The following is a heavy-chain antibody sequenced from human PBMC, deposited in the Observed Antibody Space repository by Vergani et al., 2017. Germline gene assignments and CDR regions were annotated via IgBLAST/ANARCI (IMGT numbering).Heavy chain of an antibody. V-gene: IGHV3-15*01. Sequence: EVQVVESGGGLIKPGGSLRLPCVVSGITFKNAWINWVRQAPGKGLEWIGRIRSKNDGGTADYAAPLKGRFTISRDDSKDSAFLLVNNLKTEDTAVYFCYTDYHDYWGQGTLDTVSS. CDR2: IRSKNDGGTA. CDR1: GITFKNAW. CDR3: YTDYHDY. D-gene: IGHD2-2*02. J-gene: IGHJ4*02.